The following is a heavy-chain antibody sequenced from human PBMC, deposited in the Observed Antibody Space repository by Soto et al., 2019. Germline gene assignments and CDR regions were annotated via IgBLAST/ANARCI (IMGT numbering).Heavy chain of an antibody. CDR3: AGGPWLVHGDY. J-gene: IGHJ4*02. V-gene: IGHV4-59*01. CDR1: GDSISRNY. CDR2: IYNSGST. Sequence: SETLSLTCSVSGDSISRNYWSWIRRPPGERLEWIGYIYNSGSTNYNPSLNSRASMSVDTSKNQFSLKVRSVTAADTAVYYCAGGPWLVHGDYWGQGTLVTVSS. D-gene: IGHD6-19*01.